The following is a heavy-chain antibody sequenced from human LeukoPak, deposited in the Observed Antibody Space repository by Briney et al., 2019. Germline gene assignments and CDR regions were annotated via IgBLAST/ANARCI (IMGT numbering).Heavy chain of an antibody. CDR1: GASTNNNS. J-gene: IGHJ2*01. CDR3: ARHQLGVGWYFDL. Sequence: PSETLSLACTVFGASTNNNSWAWIRKSPGKGPEWIGLINISGSANYTPSLKTRVTMSIDTSKNKFSLKLTSVTGTDTAVYYCARHQLGVGWYFDLWGRGTLVTVSS. V-gene: IGHV4-4*07. D-gene: IGHD2-2*01. CDR2: INISGSA.